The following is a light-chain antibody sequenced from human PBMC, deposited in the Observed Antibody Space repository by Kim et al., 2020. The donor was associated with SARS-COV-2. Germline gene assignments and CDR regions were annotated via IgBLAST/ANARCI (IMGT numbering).Light chain of an antibody. CDR3: ETWDSNTRV. CDR1: RGHSSYI. CDR2: LEGSGSY. J-gene: IGLJ3*02. Sequence: SGKLTCTLSRGHSSYIIAWHQQQPGKAPRYLMKLEGSGSYNKGGGVPDRFSGSSSGADRYLTISNLQSEDEADYYCETWDSNTRVFGGGTKLTVL. V-gene: IGLV4-60*03.